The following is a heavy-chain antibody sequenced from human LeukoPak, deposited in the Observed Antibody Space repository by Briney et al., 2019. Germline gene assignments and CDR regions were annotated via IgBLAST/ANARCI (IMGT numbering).Heavy chain of an antibody. Sequence: SETLSLTCTVSGGSISSYYWSWIRQPPGKGLEWIGYIYYSGSTNYNPSLKSRVTISVDTSKNQFSLKLSSVTAADTAVYYCARGPYSSSWQTEYYFDYWGQGTLVTVSS. V-gene: IGHV4-59*12. CDR2: IYYSGST. CDR3: ARGPYSSSWQTEYYFDY. CDR1: GGSISSYY. D-gene: IGHD6-13*01. J-gene: IGHJ4*02.